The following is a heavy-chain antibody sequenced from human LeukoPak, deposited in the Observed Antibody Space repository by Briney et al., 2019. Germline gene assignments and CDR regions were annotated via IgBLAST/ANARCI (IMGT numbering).Heavy chain of an antibody. CDR2: IYSGGSP. Sequence: GGSLRLSCAASGFIVSANYMNWVRQAPGKGLEWVSVIYSGGSPFYADSVKGRFTISRDNSKNTLYLQMNSLRAEDTAVYYCARSGARWLQLPYYFDYWGQGTLVTVSS. J-gene: IGHJ4*02. CDR1: GFIVSANY. V-gene: IGHV3-53*05. CDR3: ARSGARWLQLPYYFDY. D-gene: IGHD5-24*01.